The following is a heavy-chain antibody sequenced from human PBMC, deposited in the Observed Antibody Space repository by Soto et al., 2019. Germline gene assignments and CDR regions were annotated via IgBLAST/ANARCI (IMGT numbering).Heavy chain of an antibody. D-gene: IGHD3-3*01. J-gene: IGHJ5*02. CDR2: IYYSGST. Sequence: LSLTCTVSGGSISSYYWSWIRQPPGKGLEWIGYIYYSGSTNYNPSLKSRVTISVDTSKNQFSLKLSSVTAADTAVYYCASSYDFWSGYYPFDPWGQGTLVTVSS. V-gene: IGHV4-59*01. CDR3: ASSYDFWSGYYPFDP. CDR1: GGSISSYY.